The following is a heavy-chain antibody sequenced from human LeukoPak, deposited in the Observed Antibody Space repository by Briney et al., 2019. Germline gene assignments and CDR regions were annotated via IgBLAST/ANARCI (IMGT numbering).Heavy chain of an antibody. V-gene: IGHV4-59*01. J-gene: IGHJ4*02. CDR2: IYYSEST. D-gene: IGHD5-24*01. CDR1: GGSISSYY. CDR3: ARANVEMATMAFDY. Sequence: SETLSLTCTVSGGSISSYYWSWIRQPPGKGLEWIGYIYYSESTNYNPSFKSRVTISVDTSKNQFSLKLSSVTAADTAVYYCARANVEMATMAFDYWGQGTLVTVSS.